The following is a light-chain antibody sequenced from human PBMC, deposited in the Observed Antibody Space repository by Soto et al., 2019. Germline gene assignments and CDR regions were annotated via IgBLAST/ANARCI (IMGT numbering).Light chain of an antibody. CDR2: EVS. Sequence: QSALTQPPSASGSPGQSVTISWTGTSSEVGDYNYVSWYQHHPGKAPKLMIYEVSKRPSGVPDRFSGSKSGNTASLTVSGLQAEDEADYYCSSYAGSNNFGVFGGGTKLTVL. J-gene: IGLJ2*01. V-gene: IGLV2-8*01. CDR3: SSYAGSNNFGV. CDR1: SSEVGDYNY.